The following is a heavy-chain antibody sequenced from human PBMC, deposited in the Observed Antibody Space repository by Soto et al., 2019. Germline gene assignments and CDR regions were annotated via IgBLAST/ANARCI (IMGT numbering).Heavy chain of an antibody. Sequence: GGSLRLSCAASGFTFSAYWMSWVRQAPGKGLEWVANIKPDGSEKWYVDSVKGRFTISRDNAKNSLYLQMNSLRAEDTAVYYCARGEYYDISGPFSDAFDIWGQGTMVTVSS. V-gene: IGHV3-7*04. CDR1: GFTFSAYW. CDR2: IKPDGSEK. D-gene: IGHD3-22*01. J-gene: IGHJ3*02. CDR3: ARGEYYDISGPFSDAFDI.